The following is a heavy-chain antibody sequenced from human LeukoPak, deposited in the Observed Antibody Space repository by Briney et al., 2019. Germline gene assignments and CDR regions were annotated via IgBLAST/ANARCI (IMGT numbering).Heavy chain of an antibody. D-gene: IGHD3-22*01. J-gene: IGHJ6*02. CDR2: ISAYNGNT. Sequence: ASVKVSCKASGGTFSSYAISWVRQAPGQGLEWMGWISAYNGNTNYAQKLQGRVTMTTDTSTSTAYMELRSLRSDDTAVYYCAGLSGSYYYGMDVWGQGTTVTVSS. V-gene: IGHV1-18*01. CDR3: AGLSGSYYYGMDV. CDR1: GGTFSSYA.